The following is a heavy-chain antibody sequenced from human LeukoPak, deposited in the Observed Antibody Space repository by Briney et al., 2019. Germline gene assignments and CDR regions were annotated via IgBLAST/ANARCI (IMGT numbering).Heavy chain of an antibody. CDR3: VRDVYQVRSNDYVFDV. J-gene: IGHJ3*01. CDR1: GFTFSNHW. Sequence: PGGSLRLTCVASGFTFSNHWMHWVRQTPGKGLNLISRISGDERGTNYAGSVTGRFIISRDNAKNTLFLQMDSLRVEDTAVYYCVRDVYQVRSNDYVFDVWGQGTMVTVSS. CDR2: ISGDERGT. V-gene: IGHV3-74*01. D-gene: IGHD2-2*02.